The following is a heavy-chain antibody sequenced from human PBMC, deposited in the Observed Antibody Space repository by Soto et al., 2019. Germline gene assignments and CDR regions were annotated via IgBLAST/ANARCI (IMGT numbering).Heavy chain of an antibody. D-gene: IGHD6-19*01. CDR2: ISAYNGNT. Sequence: QVQLVQSGAEVKKPGASVKVSCKASGYTFTSYGISWVRQAPGQGLEWMGWISAYNGNTNYAQKLQGRVTMTTDTSTSTANMELRSLRSDDTAVYYGARESGVTVAGTGGFDYWGQGTLVTVSS. V-gene: IGHV1-18*01. CDR3: ARESGVTVAGTGGFDY. CDR1: GYTFTSYG. J-gene: IGHJ4*02.